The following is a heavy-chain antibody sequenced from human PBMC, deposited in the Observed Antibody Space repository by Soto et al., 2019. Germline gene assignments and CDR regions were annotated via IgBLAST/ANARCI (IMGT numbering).Heavy chain of an antibody. J-gene: IGHJ6*02. D-gene: IGHD5-18*01. CDR2: ISGSGGST. Sequence: GGSLRLSCAASGFTFSSYAMSWVRQAPGKGLEWVSAISGSGGSTYYADSVKGRFTISRDNSKNTLYLQMNSLRAEDTAVYYCAKGSGYSYVEWVDYYYYGMDVWGQGTTVTVSS. V-gene: IGHV3-23*01. CDR1: GFTFSSYA. CDR3: AKGSGYSYVEWVDYYYYGMDV.